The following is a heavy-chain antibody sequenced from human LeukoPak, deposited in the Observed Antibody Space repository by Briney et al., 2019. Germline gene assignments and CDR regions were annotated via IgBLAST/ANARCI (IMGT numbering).Heavy chain of an antibody. CDR3: VKGWNTADY. D-gene: IGHD5-18*01. V-gene: IGHV3-64*05. CDR1: GFTFSSYA. CDR2: ISSNGHST. Sequence: GGSLRLSCSASGFTFSSYAMYWVRQAPGKGLEYVSAISSNGHSTYYADSVKGRFTISRDNSKNTLYFQMNSLRAEDTAVYYCVKGWNTADYWGQGTLVTDSS. J-gene: IGHJ4*02.